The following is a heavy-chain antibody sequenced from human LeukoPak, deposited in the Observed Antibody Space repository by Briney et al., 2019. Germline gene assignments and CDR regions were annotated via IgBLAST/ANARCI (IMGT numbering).Heavy chain of an antibody. V-gene: IGHV4-4*09. D-gene: IGHD2-8*02. CDR3: ARHLTGSSVCIEH. J-gene: IGHJ1*01. CDR1: DGSISNYY. CDR2: IYTSGST. Sequence: SETLSLTCTVSDGSISNYYWSWIRQPPGKGLEWIGYIYTSGSTNYNPSLKSRVTISVDTSKNQFSLKLSSVTAADTAVYYCARHLTGSSVCIEHWGQGTLVTVSS.